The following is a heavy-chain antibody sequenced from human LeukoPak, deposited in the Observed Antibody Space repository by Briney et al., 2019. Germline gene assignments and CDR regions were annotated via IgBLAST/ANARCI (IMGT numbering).Heavy chain of an antibody. Sequence: SQTLSLTCAVSGGSISSGGYSWSWIRRPPGKGLEWIGYIYHSGSTYYNPSLKSRVTISVDRSKNQFSLKLSSVTAADTAVYYCARVSDYYDSSGYYYVSWYFDLWGRGTLVTVSS. D-gene: IGHD3-22*01. CDR2: IYHSGST. CDR3: ARVSDYYDSSGYYYVSWYFDL. V-gene: IGHV4-30-2*01. J-gene: IGHJ2*01. CDR1: GGSISSGGYS.